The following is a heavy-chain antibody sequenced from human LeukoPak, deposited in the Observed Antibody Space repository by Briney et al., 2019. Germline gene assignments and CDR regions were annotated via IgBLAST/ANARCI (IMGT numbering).Heavy chain of an antibody. J-gene: IGHJ3*02. V-gene: IGHV1-18*01. CDR2: ISAYNGNT. CDR3: ARDPLRGLGYCTGGVCYDGGILGTGIMITFGGVTQLPGDDAFDI. D-gene: IGHD2-8*02. Sequence: GASVKVSCKASGYTFTSYGISWVRQAPGQGLEWMGWISAYNGNTNYAQKLQGRVTMTTDTSTSTAYMELRSLRSDDTAVYYCARDPLRGLGYCTGGVCYDGGILGTGIMITFGGVTQLPGDDAFDIWGQGTMVTVSS. CDR1: GYTFTSYG.